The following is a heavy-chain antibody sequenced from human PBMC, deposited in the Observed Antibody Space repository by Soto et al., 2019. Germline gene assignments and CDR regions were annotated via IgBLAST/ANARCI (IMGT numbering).Heavy chain of an antibody. CDR3: AIASSGTYYGYLAP. V-gene: IGHV1-24*01. D-gene: IGHD1-26*01. CDR2: FDPEDGEA. CDR1: GDTLTELS. Sequence: QVQLVQSGAEVKKPGASVKVSCKVSGDTLTELSIHWVRQAPGKGLEYMGGFDPEDGEAMYAQNFQGRVTMTEATSTDTSLMALRSLTSEGTGVYYCAIASSGTYYGYLAPWGQGTVVSVPA. J-gene: IGHJ5*02.